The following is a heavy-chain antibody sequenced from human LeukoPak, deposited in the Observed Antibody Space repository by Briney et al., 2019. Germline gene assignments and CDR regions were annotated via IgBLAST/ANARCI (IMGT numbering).Heavy chain of an antibody. Sequence: ASVKVSCKASGYIFTNYYLHWVRQAPGQGLEWMGMITPSDGGTTYAQKFQGRVTMTRDTSTSTVYMELSSLRSEDTAIYFCAGDPTVITSSRITIFGVVKSPHNWFDPWGQGTLVTVSS. CDR3: AGDPTVITSSRITIFGVVKSPHNWFDP. V-gene: IGHV1-46*01. CDR1: GYIFTNYY. CDR2: ITPSDGGT. D-gene: IGHD3-3*01. J-gene: IGHJ5*02.